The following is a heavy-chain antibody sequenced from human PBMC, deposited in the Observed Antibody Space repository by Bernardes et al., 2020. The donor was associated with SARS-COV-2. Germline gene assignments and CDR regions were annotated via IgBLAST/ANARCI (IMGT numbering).Heavy chain of an antibody. CDR1: GYTLIGNY. V-gene: IGHV1-2*02. Sequence: ASVEVSWKAFGYTLIGNYIDWVRQAPGLGLEWMGWMNPNSGGTNCAQKFHGRVTMTRDTSITTAYIELNSLMSDDTAVYYCARGHDTWTDVYYSYYNGMDVFGQVTTITISS. CDR3: ARGHDTWTDVYYSYYNGMDV. CDR2: MNPNSGGT. D-gene: IGHD1-1*01. J-gene: IGHJ6*02.